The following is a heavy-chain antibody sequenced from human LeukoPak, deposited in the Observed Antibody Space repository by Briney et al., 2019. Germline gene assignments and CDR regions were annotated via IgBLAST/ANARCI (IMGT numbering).Heavy chain of an antibody. V-gene: IGHV4-39*01. Sequence: SETLSLTCTVSGASFSSSTYYWGWIRQSPGKGLEWIGSIYYSGSTYYNPSLKSRVTMSVDTSENQFSLKLSSVTAADTAVYYCARHAGGITATGTSPFDYWGQGTLVTVSS. J-gene: IGHJ4*02. CDR1: GASFSSSTYY. D-gene: IGHD6-13*01. CDR3: ARHAGGITATGTSPFDY. CDR2: IYYSGST.